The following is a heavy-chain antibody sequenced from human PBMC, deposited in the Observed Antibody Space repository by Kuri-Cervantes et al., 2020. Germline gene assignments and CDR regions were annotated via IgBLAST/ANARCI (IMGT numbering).Heavy chain of an antibody. CDR1: GFTFSGYA. CDR2: ISYDGSNK. CDR3: AREFPSMVRGFDP. D-gene: IGHD3-10*01. J-gene: IGHJ5*02. V-gene: IGHV3-30-3*01. Sequence: GESLKISCAASGFTFSGYAMSWVRQAPGKGLEWVAVISYDGSNKYYADSVKGRFTISRDNSKNTLYLQMNSLRAEDTAVYYCAREFPSMVRGFDPWGQGTLVTVSS.